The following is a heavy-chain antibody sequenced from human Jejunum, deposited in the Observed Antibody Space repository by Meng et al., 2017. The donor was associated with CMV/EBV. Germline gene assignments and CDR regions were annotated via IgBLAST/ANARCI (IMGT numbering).Heavy chain of an antibody. V-gene: IGHV1-69*02. J-gene: IGHJ5*02. Sequence: QVQPVQYGAEGKQPGPSVKVSCKACGGTFSSYTISWVRQAPGQGLEWMGRIIPILGIANYAQKFQGRVTITANKSTSTAYMELSSLRSEDTAVYYCAGGIAAAGSRWFDPWGQGTLVTVSS. CDR2: IIPILGIA. D-gene: IGHD6-13*01. CDR3: AGGIAAAGSRWFDP. CDR1: GGTFSSYT.